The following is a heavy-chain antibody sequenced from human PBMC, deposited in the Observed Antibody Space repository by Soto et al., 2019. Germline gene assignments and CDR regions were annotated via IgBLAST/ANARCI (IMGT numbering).Heavy chain of an antibody. V-gene: IGHV4-34*01. Sequence: SETLSLTCAVYGGSSSGYYWPWIRQPPGKGLECLGEINHSGNTNYNPSLKSRVTIPIDTPKNQFSLKLSSVTAADTAVYYCARGRRWLLYQDNWFDPWGQGTLVTVSS. D-gene: IGHD3-3*01. J-gene: IGHJ5*02. CDR1: GGSSSGYY. CDR3: ARGRRWLLYQDNWFDP. CDR2: INHSGNT.